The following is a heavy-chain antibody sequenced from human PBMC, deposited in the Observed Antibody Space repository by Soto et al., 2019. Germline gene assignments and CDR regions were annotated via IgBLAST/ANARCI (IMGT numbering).Heavy chain of an antibody. CDR2: IWYDGSNK. J-gene: IGHJ6*02. CDR3: ARDITPISGIAARAAIYYYGMDV. CDR1: GFTFSSYG. Sequence: GGSLRLSCAASGFTFSSYGMHWVRQAPGKGLEWVAVIWYDGSNKYYADSVKGRFTISRDNSKNTLYLQMNSLRAEDTAVYYCARDITPISGIAARAAIYYYGMDVWGQGTTVTAP. D-gene: IGHD6-6*01. V-gene: IGHV3-33*01.